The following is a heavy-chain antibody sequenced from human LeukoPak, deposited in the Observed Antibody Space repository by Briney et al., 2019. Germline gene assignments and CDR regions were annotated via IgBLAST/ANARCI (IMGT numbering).Heavy chain of an antibody. D-gene: IGHD6-19*01. CDR3: AKGGSSGWPFDY. CDR1: GFTFSSYG. J-gene: IGHJ4*02. V-gene: IGHV3-30*18. CDR2: ISYDGSNK. Sequence: GGSLRLSCAASGFTFSSYGMHWVRQAPGKGLEWVAVISYDGSNKYYADSVKGRFTISRDNSKNTLYLQMNSLRAEDTAVCYCAKGGSSGWPFDYWGQGTLVTVSS.